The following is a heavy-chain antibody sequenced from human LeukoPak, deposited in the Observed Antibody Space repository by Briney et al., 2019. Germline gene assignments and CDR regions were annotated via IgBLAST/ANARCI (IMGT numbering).Heavy chain of an antibody. CDR3: ARQGWYYDSSGSFDY. J-gene: IGHJ4*02. CDR2: IYPGDSDT. D-gene: IGHD3-22*01. V-gene: IGHV5-51*01. Sequence: GESLKISCKGSGYSFTSYWIGWVRPMPGKGLEWMGIIYPGDSDTRYSPSFQGRVTISADKSISTAYLQWSSLKASDTAMYYCARQGWYYDSSGSFDYWGQGTLVTVSS. CDR1: GYSFTSYW.